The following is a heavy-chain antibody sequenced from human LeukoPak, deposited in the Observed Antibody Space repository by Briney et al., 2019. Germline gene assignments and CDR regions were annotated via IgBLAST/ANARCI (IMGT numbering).Heavy chain of an antibody. CDR2: IGGTGDAT. Sequence: PGGSRKLSCAASGFNFKLSAMTWVRQAPGKGLEWVSAIGGTGDATYYADSVKGRFVISRDNSRNTLYLQMDSLRVEDTATYYCARDRGPFVGIDNNWFDPWGQGTLVIASS. D-gene: IGHD1-26*01. V-gene: IGHV3-23*01. CDR3: ARDRGPFVGIDNNWFDP. J-gene: IGHJ5*02. CDR1: GFNFKLSA.